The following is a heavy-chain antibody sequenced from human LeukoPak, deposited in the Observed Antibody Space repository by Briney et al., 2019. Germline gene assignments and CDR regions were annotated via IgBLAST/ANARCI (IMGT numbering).Heavy chain of an antibody. CDR3: ARGNYYGSGTSLGIFDY. CDR2: ISSSSSYT. D-gene: IGHD3-10*01. Sequence: GGSLRLSCAASGFTFSGYYMSWIRQAPGKGLEWVSYISSSSSYTNYADSVKGRFTISRDNAKNTLYLQMNSLRAEDTAVYYCARGNYYGSGTSLGIFDYWGQGTLVTVSS. J-gene: IGHJ4*02. CDR1: GFTFSGYY. V-gene: IGHV3-11*06.